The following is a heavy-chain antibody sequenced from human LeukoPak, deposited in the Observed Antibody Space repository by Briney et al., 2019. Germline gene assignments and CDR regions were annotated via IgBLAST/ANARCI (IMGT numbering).Heavy chain of an antibody. CDR3: GRVGDHYHWYLDV. CDR1: GFSFSTNS. J-gene: IGHJ2*01. V-gene: IGHV3-53*01. D-gene: IGHD3-10*01. CDR2: LYSGGST. Sequence: GGSLRLSCEGSGFSFSTNSMNWVPQAPGRGLEGVSFLYSGGSTYYADSLKGGFTASLDTSKNTLYLHMNSLRAEDTAVYYCGRVGDHYHWYLDVWGRGTLVTASA.